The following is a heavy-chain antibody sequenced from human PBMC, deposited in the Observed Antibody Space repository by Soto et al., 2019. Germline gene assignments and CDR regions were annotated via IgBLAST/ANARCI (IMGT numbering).Heavy chain of an antibody. D-gene: IGHD3-22*01. J-gene: IGHJ4*02. Sequence: ASVKVSCKASGYTFTSYGISWVRQAPGQGLEWMGWISAYNGNTNYAQKLQGRVTMTTDTSTSTAYMELRSLRSDDTAVYYCARDAPAPITMIVVVIPFDYWGQGTLVTVSS. CDR1: GYTFTSYG. CDR2: ISAYNGNT. CDR3: ARDAPAPITMIVVVIPFDY. V-gene: IGHV1-18*04.